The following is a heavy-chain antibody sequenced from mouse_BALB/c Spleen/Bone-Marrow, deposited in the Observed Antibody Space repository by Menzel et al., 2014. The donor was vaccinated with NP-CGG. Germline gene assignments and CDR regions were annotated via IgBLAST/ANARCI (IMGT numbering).Heavy chain of an antibody. CDR1: GFTFSSYT. J-gene: IGHJ2*01. CDR3: ARRSAATYYFDY. V-gene: IGHV5-12-2*01. Sequence: EVQVVESGGGLVQPGGSLKLSCAASGFTFSSYTMSWVRQTPEKRLEWVAYISNGGGSTYYLDTVKGRFTISKDNAKNTLYLQMSSLKSEDTAMYYCARRSAATYYFDYWGQGTTLTVSS. D-gene: IGHD1-2*01. CDR2: ISNGGGST.